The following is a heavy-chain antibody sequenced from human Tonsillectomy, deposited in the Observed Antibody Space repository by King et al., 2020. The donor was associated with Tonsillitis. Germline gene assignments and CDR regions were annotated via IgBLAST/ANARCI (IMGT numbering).Heavy chain of an antibody. V-gene: IGHV4-39*01. CDR2: IYYSGST. D-gene: IGHD3-9*01. Sequence: QLQESGPGLVKPSETLSLTCTVSGGSISSSSYYWGWIRQPPGKGLEWIGSIYYSGSTYYNPSLKSRVTISVDTSKNQFSLKLSSVTAADTAVYYCARLAPSVRYFDWFASPFDACDIWGQGTMVTVSS. CDR3: ARLAPSVRYFDWFASPFDACDI. J-gene: IGHJ3*02. CDR1: GGSISSSSYY.